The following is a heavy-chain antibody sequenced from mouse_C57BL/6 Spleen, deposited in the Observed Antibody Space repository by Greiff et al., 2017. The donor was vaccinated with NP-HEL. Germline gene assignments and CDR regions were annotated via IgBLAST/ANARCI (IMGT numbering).Heavy chain of an antibody. D-gene: IGHD4-1*02. CDR2: IDPSDSYT. J-gene: IGHJ2*01. V-gene: IGHV1-50*01. Sequence: QVQLQQPGAELVKPGASVKLSCKASGYTFTSYWMQWVNQRPGQGLEWIGEIDPSDSYTNYNQKFKGKATLTVDTSSSTAYMQLSSLTSEDSAVYYCAQLGLYYFDYWGQGTTLTVSS. CDR3: AQLGLYYFDY. CDR1: GYTFTSYW.